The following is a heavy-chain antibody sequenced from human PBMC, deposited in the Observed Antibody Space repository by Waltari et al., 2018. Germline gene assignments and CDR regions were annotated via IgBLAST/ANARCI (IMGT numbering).Heavy chain of an antibody. Sequence: ELQLLESGGGFVQPGGSLRLLCAASGFSFGNYAMTWVRQAPGKGLGWVSGISGSGDSIYYADCVNGRCTISRDNAKNTLTLQVNSRRGEDTAVYYCARLNDDHDFQALDFWGQGTLVTVSS. CDR2: ISGSGDSI. CDR3: ARLNDDHDFQALDF. J-gene: IGHJ4*02. V-gene: IGHV3-23*01. D-gene: IGHD1-1*01. CDR1: GFSFGNYA.